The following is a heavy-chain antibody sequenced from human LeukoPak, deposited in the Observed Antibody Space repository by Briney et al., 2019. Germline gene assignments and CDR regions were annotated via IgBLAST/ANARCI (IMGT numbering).Heavy chain of an antibody. D-gene: IGHD3-10*01. J-gene: IGHJ4*02. CDR1: GYTFTNYG. CDR2: FSAYSGKT. CDR3: ARDLAGDYGDY. Sequence: GASVKVSCKASGYTFTNYGFSWVRQAPGQGRGWMGWFSAYSGKTNYSHKLRGRVTMTTDTSTSTAYMELRGLRSDDTAMYYCARDLAGDYGDYWGQGTLVTVSS. V-gene: IGHV1-18*01.